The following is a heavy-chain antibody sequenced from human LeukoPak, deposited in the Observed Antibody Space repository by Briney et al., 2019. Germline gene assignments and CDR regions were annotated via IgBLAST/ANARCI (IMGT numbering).Heavy chain of an antibody. J-gene: IGHJ5*02. CDR3: ARGALAAGERLKNNWFDP. V-gene: IGHV3-30*03. CDR2: ISYDGDKK. Sequence: AGGSLRLSCAASGFTFTTYGMHWVRQAPGKGLQWVAIISYDGDKKEYTDSVKGRLTISRDNSKNTLSLQMNSLRAEDTALYYCARGALAAGERLKNNWFDPWGQGTLVTVSS. D-gene: IGHD6-13*01. CDR1: GFTFTTYG.